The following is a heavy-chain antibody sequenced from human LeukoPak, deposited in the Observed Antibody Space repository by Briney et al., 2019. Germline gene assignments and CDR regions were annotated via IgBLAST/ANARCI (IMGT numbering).Heavy chain of an antibody. CDR1: GFTFSSYW. V-gene: IGHV3-74*01. Sequence: GRSLRLSCAASGFTFSSYWMHWVRQAPGKGLVWVSRINSDGSSTSYADSVKGRFTISRDNAKNTLYLQMNSLRAEDTAVYYCARDLPTYDSSGSFDYWGQGTLVTVSS. D-gene: IGHD3-22*01. CDR3: ARDLPTYDSSGSFDY. CDR2: INSDGSST. J-gene: IGHJ4*02.